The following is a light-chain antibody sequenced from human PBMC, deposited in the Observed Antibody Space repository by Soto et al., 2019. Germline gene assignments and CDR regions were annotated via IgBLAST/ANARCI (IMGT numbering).Light chain of an antibody. CDR3: QQHDKLPPA. CDR1: QTINNN. J-gene: IGKJ1*01. V-gene: IGKV3D-15*01. CDR2: GAS. Sequence: VMPQAPATLSVSPGERATLSCRASQTINNNVAWYQLKDGQAPRLLIYGASSRATGIPDRFSGSGSGTDFTLTISRLEPEDFAVYYCQQHDKLPPAFGQGTKVDIK.